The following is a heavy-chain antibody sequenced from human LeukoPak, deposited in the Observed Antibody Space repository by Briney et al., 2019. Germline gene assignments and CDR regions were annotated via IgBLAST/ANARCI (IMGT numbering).Heavy chain of an antibody. Sequence: ASVKVSCKASGYTFTGYYMHWVRQAPGQGLEWMGWINPNSGGTNYAQTFQGRVTMTRDTSISTAYMELSRLRSDDTAVYYCARVIAVAGTKYYGMDVWGQGTTVTVSS. D-gene: IGHD6-19*01. CDR3: ARVIAVAGTKYYGMDV. V-gene: IGHV1-2*02. CDR1: GYTFTGYY. J-gene: IGHJ6*02. CDR2: INPNSGGT.